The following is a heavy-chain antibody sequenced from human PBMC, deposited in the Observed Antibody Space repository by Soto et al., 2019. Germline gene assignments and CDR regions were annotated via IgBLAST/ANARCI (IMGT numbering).Heavy chain of an antibody. V-gene: IGHV4-31*03. D-gene: IGHD3-22*01. CDR2: IYYSGST. Sequence: SETLSLTCTVSGGSISSRGYYWSWIRQHPGKGLEWIGYIYYSGSTYYNPSLKSRVTISADTSKNQFSLKLSSVTAADTAVYYCASAYDSHYFDYWGQGTLVTVSS. J-gene: IGHJ4*02. CDR3: ASAYDSHYFDY. CDR1: GGSISSRGYY.